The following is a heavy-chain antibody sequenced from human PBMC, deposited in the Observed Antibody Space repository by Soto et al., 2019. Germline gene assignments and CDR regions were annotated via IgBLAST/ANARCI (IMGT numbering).Heavy chain of an antibody. J-gene: IGHJ4*02. Sequence: KTSETLSLTCAVSSFSISSGYYWGWVRQPPGKGLEWIGSIYHSGTTNYSPSLKSRVTISIDTSKNQFSLTLRSVTAADAAVYYCASCVSNDCYPPWGLQFFDLWGQGSLVTVSS. CDR1: SFSISSGYY. CDR3: ASCVSNDCYPPWGLQFFDL. D-gene: IGHD2-21*02. V-gene: IGHV4-38-2*01. CDR2: IYHSGTT.